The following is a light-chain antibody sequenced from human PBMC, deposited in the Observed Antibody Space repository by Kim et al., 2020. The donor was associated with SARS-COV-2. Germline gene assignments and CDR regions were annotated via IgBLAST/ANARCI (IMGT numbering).Light chain of an antibody. CDR1: NRDIGSYNL. CDR3: CSYAGSNTIV. CDR2: EVP. J-gene: IGLJ2*01. V-gene: IGLV2-23*02. Sequence: QSITTSCTGTNRDIGSYNLASWYQHRPGRAPQLIFYEVPKRPPVVSNRFSAAKSGNTASLTISALQAEDEANYYCCSYAGSNTIVFGGGTQLTVL.